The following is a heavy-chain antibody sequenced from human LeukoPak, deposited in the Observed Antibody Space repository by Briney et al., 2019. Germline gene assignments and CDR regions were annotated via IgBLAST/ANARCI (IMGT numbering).Heavy chain of an antibody. CDR2: IIPILGVA. CDR1: GGSFSRYG. CDR3: TSEYSSSRCFDY. V-gene: IGHV1-69*04. D-gene: IGHD6-6*01. J-gene: IGHJ4*02. Sequence: SVKVSCKASGGSFSRYGISWVRQAPGQGLEWMGRIIPILGVANYAQKFQGRVTITADKSTSTAYMQLSSLTSKDTAVYFCTSEYSSSRCFDYWGQGTLVTVSS.